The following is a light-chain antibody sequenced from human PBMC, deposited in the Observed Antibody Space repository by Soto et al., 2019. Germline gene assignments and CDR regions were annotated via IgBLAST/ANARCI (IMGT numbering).Light chain of an antibody. Sequence: QSVLTQPPSASGSPGQSVTISCTGTGSDVGGPNYVSWYQQHPGKAPQLMIYEVNKRPSGVPDRFSGSKSGNTASLTVSGLQAEDEGEYYCSSYAGRKYAVFGGGTQLSVL. CDR1: GSDVGGPNY. CDR2: EVN. V-gene: IGLV2-8*01. CDR3: SSYAGRKYAV. J-gene: IGLJ7*01.